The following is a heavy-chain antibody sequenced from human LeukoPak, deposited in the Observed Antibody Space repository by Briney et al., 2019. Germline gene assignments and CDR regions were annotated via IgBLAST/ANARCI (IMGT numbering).Heavy chain of an antibody. CDR2: MNQSGGT. D-gene: IGHD4-17*01. CDR3: ASGYGSYYLDY. CDR1: GVSFSDYY. J-gene: IGHJ4*02. V-gene: IGHV4-34*01. Sequence: SETLALTCAVDGVSFSDYYWSWIRQAPGKGLEWVGEMNQSGGTNYNPSLKSRVTISVDTSNNQFSLKLSSVTAADTAVYYCASGYGSYYLDYWGQGTLVTVSS.